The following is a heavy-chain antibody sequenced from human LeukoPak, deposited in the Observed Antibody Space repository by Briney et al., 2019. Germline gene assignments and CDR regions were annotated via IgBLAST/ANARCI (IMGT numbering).Heavy chain of an antibody. V-gene: IGHV1-18*01. CDR3: ARSLTGGDYIDS. CDR1: GYSFTNYG. J-gene: IGHJ4*02. Sequence: ASVKVSCKASGYSFTNYGISWVRQAPGQGLEWMGWISAYNGNTKLAQKVQGRVTLTTDTSTSTAYMELRSLRSDDTAVYYCARSLTGGDYIDSWGQGTLVTVSS. CDR2: ISAYNGNT. D-gene: IGHD3-10*01.